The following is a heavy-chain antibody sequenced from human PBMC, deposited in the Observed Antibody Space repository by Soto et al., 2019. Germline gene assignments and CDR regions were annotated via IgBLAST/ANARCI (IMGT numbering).Heavy chain of an antibody. D-gene: IGHD2-15*01. V-gene: IGHV1-3*04. CDR1: GYRFTAYD. CDR3: ARTRGYCSGGSCYPLDH. CDR2: INTATGDT. Sequence: QVQLVQSGAGVQKPGATANISCKASGYRFTAYDMHWVRQAPGQRLEWLGWINTATGDTKYSPSFQGRVTLSRDTSATTAYMELGGLRFEDTAVYYCARTRGYCSGGSCYPLDHWGQGTLVTVSS. J-gene: IGHJ4*02.